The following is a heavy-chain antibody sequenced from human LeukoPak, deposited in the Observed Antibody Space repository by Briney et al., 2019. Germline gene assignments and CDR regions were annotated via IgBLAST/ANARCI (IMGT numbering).Heavy chain of an antibody. CDR1: GFTVSSNY. J-gene: IGHJ4*02. D-gene: IGHD5-24*01. V-gene: IGHV3-53*04. CDR3: ARDLFPDKMGY. CDR2: IYSGGST. Sequence: PGGSLRLSCAASGFTVSSNYMSWVRQAPGKGLEWFSVIYSGGSTYYADSVKGRFTISRHNSKNTLYLQMNSPRAEDTAVYYCARDLFPDKMGYWGQGTLVTVSS.